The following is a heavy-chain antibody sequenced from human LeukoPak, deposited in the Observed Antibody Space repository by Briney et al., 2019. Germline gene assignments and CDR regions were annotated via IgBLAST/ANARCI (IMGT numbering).Heavy chain of an antibody. CDR3: ARDEYDSSGRDFDY. CDR1: GYTFTGYY. CDR2: INPNSGGT. V-gene: IGHV1-2*02. Sequence: GASVKVSCKASGYTFTGYYMHWVRQAPGQGLEWMGWINPNSGGTNYAQKFQGRVTMTRDTSISTAYMELSRLRSDDTAVYYCARDEYDSSGRDFDYWGQGTLVTVSS. D-gene: IGHD3-22*01. J-gene: IGHJ4*02.